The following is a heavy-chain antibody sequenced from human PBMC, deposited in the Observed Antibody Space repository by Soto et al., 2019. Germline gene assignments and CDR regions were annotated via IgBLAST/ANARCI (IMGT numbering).Heavy chain of an antibody. J-gene: IGHJ2*01. CDR3: ARDSLGGYYYDSSGYYWYFDL. Sequence: SVKVSCKASGGTFSSYTISWVRQAPGQGLEWMGRIIPILGIANYAQKFQGRVTITADKSTSTAYMELSSLRSEDTAVYYCARDSLGGYYYDSSGYYWYFDLWGRGTLVTVSS. CDR2: IIPILGIA. V-gene: IGHV1-69*04. D-gene: IGHD3-22*01. CDR1: GGTFSSYT.